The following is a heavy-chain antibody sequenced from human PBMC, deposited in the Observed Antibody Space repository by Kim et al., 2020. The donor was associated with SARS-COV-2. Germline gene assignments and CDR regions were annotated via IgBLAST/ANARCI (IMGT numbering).Heavy chain of an antibody. CDR3: TTEAPPHPDYGDYEFDY. V-gene: IGHV3-15*01. CDR2: IKSKTDGGTT. J-gene: IGHJ4*02. Sequence: GGSLRLSCAASGFTFSNAWMSWVRQAPGKGLEWVGRIKSKTDGGTTDYAAPVKGRFTISRDDSKNTLYLQMNSLKTEDTAVYYCTTEAPPHPDYGDYEFDYWGQGTLVTVSS. CDR1: GFTFSNAW. D-gene: IGHD4-17*01.